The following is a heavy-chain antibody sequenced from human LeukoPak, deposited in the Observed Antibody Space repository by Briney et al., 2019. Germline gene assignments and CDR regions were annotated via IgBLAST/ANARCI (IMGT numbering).Heavy chain of an antibody. CDR3: ASAFVYGSGSNALFVAYGY. CDR2: ISYDGSNK. D-gene: IGHD3-10*01. J-gene: IGHJ4*02. CDR1: GFTFSSYA. Sequence: PGRSLSLSCAASGFTFSSYAMHWVRQAPGKGLECVAVISYDGSNKYYADSVKGRFTISRDNSKNTLYLQMNSLRAEDTAVYYCASAFVYGSGSNALFVAYGYWGQGTLVTVSS. V-gene: IGHV3-30*04.